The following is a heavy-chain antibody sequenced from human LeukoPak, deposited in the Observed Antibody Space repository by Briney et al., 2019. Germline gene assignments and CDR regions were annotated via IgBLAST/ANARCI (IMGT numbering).Heavy chain of an antibody. V-gene: IGHV1-69-2*01. D-gene: IGHD3-22*01. J-gene: IGHJ4*02. CDR3: ATDPTLPYYDSSIGVDY. CDR1: GYTFTDYY. CDR2: VDPEDGET. Sequence: ATVKISCKASGYTFTDYYMHWVQQAPGKGLEWMGRVDPEDGETIYAEKVQGRVTITADTSTDTAYMELSSLRSEDTAVYYCATDPTLPYYDSSIGVDYWGQGTLVTVSS.